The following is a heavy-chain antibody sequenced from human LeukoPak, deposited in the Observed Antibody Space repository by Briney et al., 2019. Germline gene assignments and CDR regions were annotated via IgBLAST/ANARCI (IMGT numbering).Heavy chain of an antibody. CDR2: IYYSGST. CDR1: GGSISSGGYY. J-gene: IGHJ4*02. Sequence: SQTLSLTCTVSGGSISSGGYYWSWIRQPPGKGLEWIGYIYYSGSTYYNPSLKSRVTISVDTSKNQFSLKLSSVTAADTAVYYCARAHYYDSSLLDYWGQGTLVTVSS. D-gene: IGHD3-22*01. V-gene: IGHV4-30-4*01. CDR3: ARAHYYDSSLLDY.